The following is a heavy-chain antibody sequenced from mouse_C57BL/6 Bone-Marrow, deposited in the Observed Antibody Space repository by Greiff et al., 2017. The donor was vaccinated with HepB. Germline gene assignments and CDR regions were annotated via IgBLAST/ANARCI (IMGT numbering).Heavy chain of an antibody. V-gene: IGHV1-67*01. CDR3: ARAYYSNYFDY. CDR2: ISTYYGDA. D-gene: IGHD2-5*01. Sequence: VQLQQSGPELVRPGVSVKISCKGSGYTFTDYAMHWVKQSHAKSLEWIVVISTYYGDASYNHKFKDKVTMTVDKASSTAYMELARLTSEDSAVYYYARAYYSNYFDYWGQGTTLTVSS. J-gene: IGHJ2*01. CDR1: GYTFTDYA.